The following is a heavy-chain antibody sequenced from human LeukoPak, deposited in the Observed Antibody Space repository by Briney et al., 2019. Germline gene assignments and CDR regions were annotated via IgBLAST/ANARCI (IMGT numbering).Heavy chain of an antibody. Sequence: GGSLRLSCAASGLTFSSYSMNWVRQAPGKGLEWVSYISSSSSTIYYADSVKGRFTISRDNAKNPLYLQMNSLRAEDTAVYYCARDGRRKYCSGGSCYTDAFDIWGQGTMVTVSS. CDR3: ARDGRRKYCSGGSCYTDAFDI. D-gene: IGHD2-15*01. V-gene: IGHV3-48*01. J-gene: IGHJ3*02. CDR2: ISSSSSTI. CDR1: GLTFSSYS.